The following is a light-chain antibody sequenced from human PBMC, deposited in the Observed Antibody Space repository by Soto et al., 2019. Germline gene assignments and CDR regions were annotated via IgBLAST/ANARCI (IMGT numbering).Light chain of an antibody. CDR1: QSVSNNY. Sequence: EIVLTQSPGALSLSPWERAALSCRASQSVSNNYLAWYQQKPGQAPRLLIYGASNRATGIPDRFSGSGSGTDFTLTISRLEPEDFAVYYCQQYGSSPRTFGQGTKVDIK. J-gene: IGKJ1*01. CDR3: QQYGSSPRT. CDR2: GAS. V-gene: IGKV3-20*01.